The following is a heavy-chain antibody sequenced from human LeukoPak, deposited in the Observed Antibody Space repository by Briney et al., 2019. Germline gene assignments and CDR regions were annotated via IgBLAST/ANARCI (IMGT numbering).Heavy chain of an antibody. CDR2: VSNHGDST. CDR1: GFTFSTYA. CDR3: ARESATSGWLFDY. D-gene: IGHD6-19*01. J-gene: IGHJ4*02. V-gene: IGHV3-64*01. Sequence: GGSLRLSCAASGFTFSTYAMHWVRQAPGKGLEYVSAVSNHGDSTYYANSVKGRFIISRDNSKNTLYLQMGSLRAEDMAVYYCARESATSGWLFDYWGQGTLVTVSS.